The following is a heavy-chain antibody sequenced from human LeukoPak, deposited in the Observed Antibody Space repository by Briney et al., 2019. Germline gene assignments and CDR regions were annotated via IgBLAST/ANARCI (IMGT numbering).Heavy chain of an antibody. D-gene: IGHD1-26*01. Sequence: GGSLRLSCAASGFTFSSYSMNWVRQAPGKGLEWVSSISSSSSYIYYADSEKGRFTISRDNAKNSLYLQMNSLRAEDTAVCYCARDSRELLSLMDVWGKGTTVTVSS. V-gene: IGHV3-21*01. CDR3: ARDSRELLSLMDV. CDR2: ISSSSSYI. CDR1: GFTFSSYS. J-gene: IGHJ6*04.